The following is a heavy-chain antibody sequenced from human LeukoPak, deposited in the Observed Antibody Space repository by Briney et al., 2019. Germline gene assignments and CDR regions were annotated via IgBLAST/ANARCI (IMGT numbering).Heavy chain of an antibody. V-gene: IGHV1-18*01. CDR2: ISAYNDNT. D-gene: IGHD3-22*01. Sequence: GASVKVSCKASGYTFTSYGISWVRQAPGQGLEGMGWISAYNDNTNYAQQLQGRVTMTTDTSTSTAYMELRSLRSDDTAVYYCARSGPYFDSSGYYYWGQGTLVTVSS. J-gene: IGHJ4*02. CDR1: GYTFTSYG. CDR3: ARSGPYFDSSGYYY.